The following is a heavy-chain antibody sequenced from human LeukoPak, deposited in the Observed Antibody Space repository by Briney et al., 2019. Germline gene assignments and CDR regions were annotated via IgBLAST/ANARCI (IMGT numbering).Heavy chain of an antibody. J-gene: IGHJ6*02. CDR2: ISAYNGNT. CDR3: ARGPYSSGWYYYYGMDV. CDR1: GYTFTSYG. V-gene: IGHV1-18*01. D-gene: IGHD6-19*01. Sequence: ASVKVSCKASGYTFTSYGISWVRQAPGQGLEWMGWISAYNGNTNYAQKPQGRVTMTTDTSTSTAYMELRSLRSDDTAVYYCARGPYSSGWYYYYGMDVWGQGTTVTVSS.